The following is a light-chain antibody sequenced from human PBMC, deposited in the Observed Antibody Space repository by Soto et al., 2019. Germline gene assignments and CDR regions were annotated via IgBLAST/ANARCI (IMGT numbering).Light chain of an antibody. CDR2: EVV. J-gene: IGLJ1*01. Sequence: QSALTQPASVSASPGQSITISCTGTSSDVGGSNFVSWYQQHPGKPPKLIIYEVVQRPSGVPDRFSGSKSGNTASLTVSGLQAADEADYFCKSYAGSNTYVFGSGTKLTVL. CDR3: KSYAGSNTYV. V-gene: IGLV2-8*01. CDR1: SSDVGGSNF.